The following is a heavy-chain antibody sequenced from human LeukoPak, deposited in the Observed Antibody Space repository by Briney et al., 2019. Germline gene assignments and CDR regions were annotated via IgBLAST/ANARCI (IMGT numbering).Heavy chain of an antibody. CDR1: GGSNSSYY. Sequence: SETLSLTCTVSGGSNSSYYWSWIRQPAGKGLEWIGRIYTSGSTNYNPSLKSRVTMSVDTSKNQFSLKLSSVTAADTAVYYCARDVHGPEYSSSNYYYMDVWGKGTTVTVSS. CDR3: ARDVHGPEYSSSNYYYMDV. V-gene: IGHV4-4*07. CDR2: IYTSGST. D-gene: IGHD6-6*01. J-gene: IGHJ6*03.